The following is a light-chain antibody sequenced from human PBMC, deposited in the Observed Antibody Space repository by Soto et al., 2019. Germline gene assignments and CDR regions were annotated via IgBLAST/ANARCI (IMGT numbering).Light chain of an antibody. V-gene: IGLV2-14*03. CDR3: SSYTSSGTYV. CDR2: DVT. Sequence: QSALTQPASVSGSPGQSIIISCTGTSSDIGGYEYVCWYQQHPGKVPKLMIYDVTDRPSGVSDRFSGSKSGNTASLTISGLQAEDEADYYCSSYTSSGTYVFGTGTKVTVL. CDR1: SSDIGGYEY. J-gene: IGLJ1*01.